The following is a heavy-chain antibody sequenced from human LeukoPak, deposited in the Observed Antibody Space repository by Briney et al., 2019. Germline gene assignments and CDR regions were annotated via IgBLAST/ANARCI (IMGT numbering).Heavy chain of an antibody. V-gene: IGHV4-30-2*01. CDR1: GGSISSGGYS. CDR3: ARVSRAVRKNWFDP. CDR2: IYHSGST. J-gene: IGHJ5*02. D-gene: IGHD4-17*01. Sequence: SQTLSLTCAVSGGSISSGGYSWSWIWQPPGKGLEWIEYIYHSGSTYYNPSLKSRVTISVDRSKNQFSLKLSSVTAADTAVYYCARVSRAVRKNWFDPWGQGTLVTVSS.